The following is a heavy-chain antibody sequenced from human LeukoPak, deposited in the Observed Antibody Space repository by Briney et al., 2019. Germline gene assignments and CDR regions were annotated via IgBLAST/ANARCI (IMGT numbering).Heavy chain of an antibody. V-gene: IGHV1-46*01. CDR3: ASPGYCSSTSCSLFGY. CDR2: INPSGGST. CDR1: GYTFTSYY. Sequence: ASVKVSCKASGYTFTSYYMHWVRQAPGQGLEWTGIINPSGGSTSYAQKFQGRVTMTRDMSTSTVYMELSSLRSEDTAVYYCASPGYCSSTSCSLFGYWGQGTLVTVSS. J-gene: IGHJ4*02. D-gene: IGHD2-2*01.